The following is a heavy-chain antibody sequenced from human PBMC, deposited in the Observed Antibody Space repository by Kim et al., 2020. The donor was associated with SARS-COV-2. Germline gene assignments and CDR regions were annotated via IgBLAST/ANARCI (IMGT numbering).Heavy chain of an antibody. D-gene: IGHD3-16*01. CDR3: ARERGDPGLADRSYYYYGMDV. Sequence: ASVKVSCKASGYTFTSYYMHWVRQAPGQGLEWMGIINPSGGSTSYAQKFQGRVTMTRDTSTSTVYMELSSLRSEDTAVYYCARERGDPGLADRSYYYYGMDVWGQGTTVTVSS. CDR2: INPSGGST. J-gene: IGHJ6*02. CDR1: GYTFTSYY. V-gene: IGHV1-46*01.